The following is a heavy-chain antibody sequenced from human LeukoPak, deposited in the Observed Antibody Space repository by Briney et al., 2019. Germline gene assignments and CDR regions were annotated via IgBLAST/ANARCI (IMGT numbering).Heavy chain of an antibody. D-gene: IGHD6-6*01. CDR3: ARGRVSYSSSSALWLDP. V-gene: IGHV4-34*01. Sequence: SETLSLTCAVYGGSFSGYYWSWIRQPPGKGLEWIGEINHSGSTNYNPSLKSRVTISVDTSKNQFSLKLSSVTAADTAVYYCARGRVSYSSSSALWLDPWGQGTLVTVSS. J-gene: IGHJ5*02. CDR2: INHSGST. CDR1: GGSFSGYY.